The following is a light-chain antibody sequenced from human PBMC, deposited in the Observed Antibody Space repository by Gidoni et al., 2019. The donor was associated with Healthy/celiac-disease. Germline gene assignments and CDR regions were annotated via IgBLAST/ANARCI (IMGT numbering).Light chain of an antibody. V-gene: IGLV2-11*01. CDR2: YVS. J-gene: IGLJ2*01. Sequence: SALTQPRSVAGYHGLSVTISCTGTSSAVGVYNYVSWYQQHPGKAPKHMIYYVSKRPSGVPDRFSVSKSGNSASLTISGLQAEYEADYYFCSYAGSYMDVVFGGGSKLTVL. CDR1: SSAVGVYNY. CDR3: CSYAGSYMDVV.